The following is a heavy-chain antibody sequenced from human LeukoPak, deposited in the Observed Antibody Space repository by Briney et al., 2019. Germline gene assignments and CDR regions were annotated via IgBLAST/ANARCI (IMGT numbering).Heavy chain of an antibody. J-gene: IGHJ2*01. CDR1: GFTFSSYS. V-gene: IGHV3-13*01. D-gene: IGHD6-13*01. Sequence: PGGSLRLSCEASGFTFSSYSMNWVRQATGKGLEWVSGIGTAGEIYYPGSVKGRFTISRENAKNSLYLQMNSLRAGDTAVYYCARAAYSSTWYSRYFDLWGRGTLVTVSS. CDR2: IGTAGEI. CDR3: ARAAYSSTWYSRYFDL.